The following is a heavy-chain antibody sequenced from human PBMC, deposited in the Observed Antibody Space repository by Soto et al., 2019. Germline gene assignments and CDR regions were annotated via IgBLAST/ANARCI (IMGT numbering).Heavy chain of an antibody. D-gene: IGHD3-10*01. V-gene: IGHV1-69*01. CDR3: ARGVRTGFYGMDV. CDR2: IIPIFGTS. CDR1: GGTLSNYA. Sequence: QVQLVQSGAEVKKPGSSVKVSCKASGGTLSNYALSWVRQAPGQGLEWVGGIIPIFGTSNYAQNFQGRLTITADESTSTAYMELSSLRFEDTAVYYCARGVRTGFYGMDVWGQGTTDTVSS. J-gene: IGHJ6*02.